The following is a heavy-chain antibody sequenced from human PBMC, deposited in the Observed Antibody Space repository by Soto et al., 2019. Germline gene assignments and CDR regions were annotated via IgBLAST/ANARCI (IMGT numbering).Heavy chain of an antibody. Sequence: GGSLRLSCAASGFTFSSYWMSWVRQAPGKGLEWVANIKQDGSEKYYVDSVKGRFTISRDNAKNSLYLQMNSLRAEDTAVYYCARDEMGYCSGGSCSTFDDWGQGTLVTVSS. CDR1: GFTFSSYW. CDR2: IKQDGSEK. D-gene: IGHD2-15*01. J-gene: IGHJ4*02. V-gene: IGHV3-7*01. CDR3: ARDEMGYCSGGSCSTFDD.